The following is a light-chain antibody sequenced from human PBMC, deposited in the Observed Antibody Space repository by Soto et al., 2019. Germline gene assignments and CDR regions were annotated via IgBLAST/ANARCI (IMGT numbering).Light chain of an antibody. CDR1: QTISRY. CDR2: LAS. CDR3: QQSYNTPT. J-gene: IGKJ4*01. V-gene: IGKV1-39*01. Sequence: DIQMTQSPSSVSASVGDRVSITCRASQTISRYLNWYQQKPGKAPKLLIYLASNLQSGVSSRFSGGASGTDFTLTSSSLQPEDSATYYCQQSYNTPTFGGGTKVEIK.